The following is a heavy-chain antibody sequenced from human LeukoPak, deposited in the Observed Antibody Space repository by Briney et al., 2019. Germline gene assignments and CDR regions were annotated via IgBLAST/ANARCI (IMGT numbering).Heavy chain of an antibody. CDR2: INPSGGST. CDR1: GYTFTSYY. D-gene: IGHD3-22*01. CDR3: ARDLGDYYDSSGSFDY. V-gene: IGHV1-46*01. Sequence: GASVTVSCTASGYTFTSYYMHWVRQAPGQGLEWMGIINPSGGSTSYAQKFQGRVTMTRDTSTSTVYMELSSLRSEDTAVYYCARDLGDYYDSSGSFDYWGQGTLVTVSS. J-gene: IGHJ4*02.